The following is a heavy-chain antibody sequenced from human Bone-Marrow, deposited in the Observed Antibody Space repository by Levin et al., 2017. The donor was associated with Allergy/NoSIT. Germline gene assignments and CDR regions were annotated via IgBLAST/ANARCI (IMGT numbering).Heavy chain of an antibody. J-gene: IGHJ6*02. Sequence: SCAASGFTFTSYGMHWVRQAPGKGLEWVAGIWYSGSRQYYGESVKGRFTISRDSSKNTLFLQMNNLTVEDTAVYFCARDIGYEATFYGLAVWRQGTTVTVAS. CDR2: IWYSGSRQ. V-gene: IGHV3-33*01. CDR1: GFTFTSYG. D-gene: IGHD5-12*01. CDR3: ARDIGYEATFYGLAV.